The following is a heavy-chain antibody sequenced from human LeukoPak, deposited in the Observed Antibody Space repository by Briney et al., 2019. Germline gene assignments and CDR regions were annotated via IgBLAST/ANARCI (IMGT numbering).Heavy chain of an antibody. J-gene: IGHJ4*02. D-gene: IGHD3-10*01. CDR2: ISGSGGST. CDR1: GFTFSSYA. Sequence: GGSLRLSCAASGFTFSSYAMSWVRQAPGKGLEWVSAISGSGGSTYYADSVKGRFTISRDNSKNTLYLQMNSLRAEDTAIYYCAKGPGSGSYSDDYYFGYWGQGTLVTVSS. CDR3: AKGPGSGSYSDDYYFGY. V-gene: IGHV3-23*01.